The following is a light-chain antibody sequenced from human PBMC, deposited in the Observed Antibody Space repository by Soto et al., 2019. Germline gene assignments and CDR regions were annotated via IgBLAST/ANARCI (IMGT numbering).Light chain of an antibody. CDR3: QQYNGDWT. CDR2: EAS. CDR1: QSISGS. V-gene: IGKV1-5*03. Sequence: DIQMTQSPSTLSASVGDRVTITCRASQSISGSLAWYQQKPGKAPKLLIYEASNLKSGVPSRFSGSGSGIEYTLTISSLQPDDSASYYCQQYNGDWTFGQATRVEIK. J-gene: IGKJ1*01.